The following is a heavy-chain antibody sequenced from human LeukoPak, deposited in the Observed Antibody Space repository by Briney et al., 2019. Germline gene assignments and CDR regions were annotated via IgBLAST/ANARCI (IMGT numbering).Heavy chain of an antibody. Sequence: GASVKVSCKASGGTFSSYAISWVRQAPGQGLEWMGGIIPIFGTANYAQKFQGRVTITADESTSTAYMELSSLRSEDMAVYYCASRPTWSGRYYYYYYYMDVWGKGTTVTVSS. CDR1: GGTFSSYA. CDR2: IIPIFGTA. D-gene: IGHD3-3*01. CDR3: ASRPTWSGRYYYYYYYMDV. V-gene: IGHV1-69*13. J-gene: IGHJ6*03.